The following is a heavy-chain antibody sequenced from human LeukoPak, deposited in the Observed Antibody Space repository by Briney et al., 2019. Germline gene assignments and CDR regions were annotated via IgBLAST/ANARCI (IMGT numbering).Heavy chain of an antibody. J-gene: IGHJ4*02. CDR1: GFTVSSNY. CDR2: IYSGGST. V-gene: IGHV3-53*01. Sequence: PGGSLRLSCAASGFTVSSNYMSWVRQAPGKGLEWVSVIYSGGSTYYADSVKGRFTISRDNSKNTLYLQMNSLRAEDTAVYYCAKGGNDILTGPYPADYWGQGTLVTVSS. D-gene: IGHD3-9*01. CDR3: AKGGNDILTGPYPADY.